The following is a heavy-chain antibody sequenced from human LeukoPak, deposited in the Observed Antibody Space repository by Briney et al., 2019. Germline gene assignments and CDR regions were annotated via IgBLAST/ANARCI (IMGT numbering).Heavy chain of an antibody. Sequence: PGGSLRLSCAASGITFSSYSMNWVRQAPGKGLEWISYLSSDNYTIYYADAVKGRFIISRDNAKDSLYLQMNSLRAEDTAVYYCARVGTDGGGFDPWGKRALVTV. CDR1: GITFSSYS. V-gene: IGHV3-48*01. J-gene: IGHJ5*02. D-gene: IGHD1/OR15-1a*01. CDR2: LSSDNYTI. CDR3: ARVGTDGGGFDP.